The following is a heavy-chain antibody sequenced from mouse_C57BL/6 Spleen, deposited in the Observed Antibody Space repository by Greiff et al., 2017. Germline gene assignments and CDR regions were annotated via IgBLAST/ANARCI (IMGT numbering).Heavy chain of an antibody. CDR1: GFTFSDYY. D-gene: IGHD2-4*01. CDR3: ARGYYDSVYFDY. V-gene: IGHV5-16*01. CDR2: INYDGSST. Sequence: DVQLVESEGGLVQPGSSMKLSCTASGFTFSDYYMAWVRQVPEKGLEWVANINYDGSSTYYLDSLKSRFIISRDNAKNILYLQMSSLKSEDTATYYCARGYYDSVYFDYWGQGTTLTVSS. J-gene: IGHJ2*01.